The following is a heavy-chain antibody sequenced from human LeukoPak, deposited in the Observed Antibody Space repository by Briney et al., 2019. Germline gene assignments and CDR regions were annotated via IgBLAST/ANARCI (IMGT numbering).Heavy chain of an antibody. V-gene: IGHV1-2*02. CDR1: GYTFTGYY. CDR3: ARAPPAKYYYDSSGYSLHFDY. D-gene: IGHD3-22*01. J-gene: IGHJ4*02. CDR2: FNPNSGGT. Sequence: ASVKVSCKASGYTFTGYYMHWVRQAPGQGLEWMGWFNPNSGGTNYAQKFQGRVTMTRDMSTSTVYMELSSLRSEDTAVYYCARAPPAKYYYDSSGYSLHFDYWGQGTLVTVSS.